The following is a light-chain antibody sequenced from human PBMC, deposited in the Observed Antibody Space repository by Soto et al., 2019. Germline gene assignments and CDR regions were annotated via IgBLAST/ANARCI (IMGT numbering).Light chain of an antibody. Sequence: QSVLTQPPSASGTPGLRVTISCSGSISNIGGNTVNWYQQLPGTAPKLLMYTNNQRPSGVPDRFSGSKSGTSASLAISGLQSEDEADYYCAAWDDSLNGVVFGGGTKLTVL. CDR1: ISNIGGNT. CDR2: TNN. CDR3: AAWDDSLNGVV. V-gene: IGLV1-44*01. J-gene: IGLJ2*01.